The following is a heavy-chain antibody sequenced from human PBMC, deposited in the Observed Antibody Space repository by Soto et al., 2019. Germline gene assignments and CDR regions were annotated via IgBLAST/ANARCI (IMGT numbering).Heavy chain of an antibody. CDR3: ESTSDSRGYVVGWLDP. J-gene: IGHJ5*02. Sequence: QVQLVQSGAEVKKPWSSVKVSCKASGGTFSSYAISWVRQAPGQGLEWMGGIIPIFGTANYAQKFQGRVTITADESTSTAHMELRSRRTEDTSVYYCESTSDSRGYVVGWLDPRGQGSQVPLSS. CDR2: IIPIFGTA. V-gene: IGHV1-69*01. CDR1: GGTFSSYA. D-gene: IGHD3-22*01.